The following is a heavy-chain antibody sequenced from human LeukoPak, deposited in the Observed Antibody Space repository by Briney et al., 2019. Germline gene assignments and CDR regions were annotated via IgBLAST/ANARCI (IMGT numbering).Heavy chain of an antibody. Sequence: ASVKVSCKASGGTFSSYAISWVRQAPGQGLEWMGRIIPIFGIANYAQKFQRRVTITVDKSTSTAYMELSSLRSEDTAVYYCARDYPGYSSGMGHFDYWGQGTLVTVSS. D-gene: IGHD6-19*01. CDR2: IIPIFGIA. V-gene: IGHV1-69*04. CDR1: GGTFSSYA. CDR3: ARDYPGYSSGMGHFDY. J-gene: IGHJ4*02.